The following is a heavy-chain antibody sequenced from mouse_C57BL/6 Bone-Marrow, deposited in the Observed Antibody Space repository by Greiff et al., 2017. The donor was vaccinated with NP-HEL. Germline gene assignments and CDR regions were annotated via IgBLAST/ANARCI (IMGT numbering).Heavy chain of an antibody. CDR3: ARWGAMDY. CDR1: GYTFTSYW. V-gene: IGHV1-69*01. Sequence: QVQLQQPGAELVMPGASVKLSCKASGYTFTSYWMHWVQQRPGQGLEWIGEIDPSDSYTNYNQKFKGKSTLTVDKSSSTAYMQLSSLTSEDSAVYYCARWGAMDYWGQGTSVTVSS. CDR2: IDPSDSYT. J-gene: IGHJ4*01.